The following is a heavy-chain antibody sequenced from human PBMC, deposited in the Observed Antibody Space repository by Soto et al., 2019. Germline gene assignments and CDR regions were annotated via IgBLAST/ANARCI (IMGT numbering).Heavy chain of an antibody. D-gene: IGHD3-10*01. Sequence: APVKGSWXASGYTFTGYYMRWVRQAPGQGLEWMGWINPNSGGTNYAQKFQGWVTMTRDTSISTAYMELSRLRSDDTAVYYCARSYYYGSGRYRPHYYYYGMDVWGQGTTVTVSS. V-gene: IGHV1-2*04. J-gene: IGHJ6*02. CDR2: INPNSGGT. CDR1: GYTFTGYY. CDR3: ARSYYYGSGRYRPHYYYYGMDV.